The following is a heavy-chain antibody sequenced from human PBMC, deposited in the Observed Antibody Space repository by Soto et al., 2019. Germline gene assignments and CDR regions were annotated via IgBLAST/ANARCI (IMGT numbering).Heavy chain of an antibody. CDR3: ARDPLPSLLEGSVNWFDP. J-gene: IGHJ5*02. CDR2: TYYRSKWYN. Sequence: PSQTLSLTCAISGDSVSSNSAAWNWIRQSPSRGLEWLGRTYYRSKWYNDYAVSVKSRITINPDTSKNQFSLQLNSVTPEDTAVYYCARDPLPSLLEGSVNWFDPWGQGTLVTVSS. CDR1: GDSVSSNSAA. D-gene: IGHD1-1*01. V-gene: IGHV6-1*01.